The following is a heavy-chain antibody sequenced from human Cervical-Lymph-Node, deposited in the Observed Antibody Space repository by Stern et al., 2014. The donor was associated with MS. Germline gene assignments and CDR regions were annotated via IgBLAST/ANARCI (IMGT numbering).Heavy chain of an antibody. CDR3: ARDLRLDY. CDR2: ISSRSRT. CDR1: GFNFSIYN. V-gene: IGHV3-21*01. Sequence: EMQLEESGGGLVKPGGSLRLSCAASGFNFSIYNMNWVRQAPGKGLEWVSSISSRSRTNYADSVRGRFTISRDNAKNSLFLQMNSLRAEDTAIYYCARDLRLDYWGQGILVTVSS. J-gene: IGHJ4*02.